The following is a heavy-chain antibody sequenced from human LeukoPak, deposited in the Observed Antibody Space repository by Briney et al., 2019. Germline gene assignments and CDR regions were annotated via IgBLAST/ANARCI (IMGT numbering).Heavy chain of an antibody. Sequence: ASVNVSSKATGYTFTSYGISWVRQGPGQGLEWMGWISSNSDNTNYAQKLQGRVTMTTDTSTSTAYMELRSLRSDDTALYFCTRDWGSIKVIADYWGQGTLVTVSS. CDR3: TRDWGSIKVIADY. CDR1: GYTFTSYG. D-gene: IGHD7-27*01. J-gene: IGHJ4*02. V-gene: IGHV1-18*01. CDR2: ISSNSDNT.